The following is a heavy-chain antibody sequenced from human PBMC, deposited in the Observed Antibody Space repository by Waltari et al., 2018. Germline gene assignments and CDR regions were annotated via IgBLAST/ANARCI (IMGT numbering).Heavy chain of an antibody. V-gene: IGHV1-3*01. CDR3: ASAPAKYCAGGGCPEYYQH. J-gene: IGHJ1*01. D-gene: IGHD2-8*02. Sequence: QVQLVQSGAEVKKPGASVKISCKASGYTFTKYALHWVRQAPGQRLEWMGRINPGKGNAQYSQNFQGRVPITSDTSASAVYLEMSSLRSEDTAVYYCASAPAKYCAGGGCPEYYQHWGQGSLVTVTS. CDR1: GYTFTKYA. CDR2: INPGKGNA.